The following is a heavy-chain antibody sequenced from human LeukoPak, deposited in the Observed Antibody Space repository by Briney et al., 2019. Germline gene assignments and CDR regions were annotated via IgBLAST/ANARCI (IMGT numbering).Heavy chain of an antibody. CDR1: GGSISSYY. D-gene: IGHD6-13*01. CDR2: IYYSGST. J-gene: IGHJ4*02. CDR3: ARDSIAAAGTGFRY. Sequence: SETLSLTCTVSGGSISSYYWSWIRQPPGKGLEWIGYIYYSGSTNYNPSLKSRVTISVDTSKNQFSLKLSSVTAADTAVYYCARDSIAAAGTGFRYWGQGTLVTVSS. V-gene: IGHV4-59*01.